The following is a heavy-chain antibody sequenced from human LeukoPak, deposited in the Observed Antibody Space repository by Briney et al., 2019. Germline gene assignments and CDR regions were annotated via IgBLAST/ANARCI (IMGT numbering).Heavy chain of an antibody. J-gene: IGHJ5*02. D-gene: IGHD1-14*01. CDR3: ARDHLLFRQPPNWFDP. Sequence: ASVKVSCKASGYTFTGYYMHWVRQAPGQGLEWMGWMNPNSGNTGYAQKFQGRVTMTRNTSISTAYMELSSLRSDDTAVYYCARDHLLFRQPPNWFDPWGQGTLVTVSS. CDR2: MNPNSGNT. CDR1: GYTFTGYY. V-gene: IGHV1-8*02.